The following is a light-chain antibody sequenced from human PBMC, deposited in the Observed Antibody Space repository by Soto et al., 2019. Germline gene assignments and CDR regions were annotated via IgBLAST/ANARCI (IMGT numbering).Light chain of an antibody. Sequence: QSALTHPPSVSGSPGQSITVSCTGTTSHIGASNFVSWDQHLPGTAPKVIIFEATNRPSGVSELFSCSKAGITASLTIAGLSADDEAESFCISFKPDDTFVFGTGTKLTVL. V-gene: IGLV2-14*01. CDR3: ISFKPDDTFV. CDR1: TSHIGASNF. CDR2: EAT. J-gene: IGLJ1*01.